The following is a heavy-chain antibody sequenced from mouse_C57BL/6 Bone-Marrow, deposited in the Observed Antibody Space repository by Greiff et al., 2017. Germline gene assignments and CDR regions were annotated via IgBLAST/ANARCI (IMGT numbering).Heavy chain of an antibody. J-gene: IGHJ4*01. CDR1: GYAFTNYL. V-gene: IGHV1-54*01. D-gene: IGHD6-5*01. Sequence: QVQLQQSGAELVRPGTSVKVSCKASGYAFTNYLIEWVKQRPGQGLEWIGVINPGSGGTNYNEKFKGKATLTADKSSSTAYMQLSSLTSEDSAVYFCARLLFRLWGAMDYWGQGTSVTVSS. CDR3: ARLLFRLWGAMDY. CDR2: INPGSGGT.